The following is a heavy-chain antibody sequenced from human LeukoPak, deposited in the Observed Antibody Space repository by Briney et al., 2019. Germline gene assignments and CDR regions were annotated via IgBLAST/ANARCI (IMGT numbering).Heavy chain of an antibody. D-gene: IGHD1-7*01. CDR3: AKTGASGTTSIDY. V-gene: IGHV3-23*01. CDR2: ISDTGGTT. Sequence: GGSLRLSCAASGFTFSSYAMSWVRQAPGKGLEWVSTISDTGGTTYYADSVKGRFTISRDNSKNTLYLQMNSLRAEDTAVYYCAKTGASGTTSIDYWGQGTLVTVSS. J-gene: IGHJ4*02. CDR1: GFTFSSYA.